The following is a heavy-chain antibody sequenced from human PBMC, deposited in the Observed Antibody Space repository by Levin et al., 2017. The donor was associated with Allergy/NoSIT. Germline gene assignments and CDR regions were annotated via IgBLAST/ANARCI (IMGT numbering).Heavy chain of an antibody. D-gene: IGHD2-2*01. CDR1: GFTFRSYA. Sequence: GESLKISCVGSGFTFRSYAMHWVRQAPGKGLEWVAVISYDGSNKYYGDSVKGRFTISRDNSKNTLFLQMNSLRVEDTAVYYCARGRVVPAAIYSLLFWGQGTLVTVSS. CDR3: ARGRVVPAAIYSLLF. CDR2: ISYDGSNK. J-gene: IGHJ4*02. V-gene: IGHV3-30-3*01.